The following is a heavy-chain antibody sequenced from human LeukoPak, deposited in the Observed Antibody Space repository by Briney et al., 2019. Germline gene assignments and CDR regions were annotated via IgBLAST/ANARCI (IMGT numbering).Heavy chain of an antibody. D-gene: IGHD5-18*01. CDR1: GFTFGDYA. J-gene: IGHJ5*02. CDR2: IRSKAYGGTT. V-gene: IGHV3-49*03. CDR3: TGADTAMASPEWFDP. Sequence: GGSLRLSCTASGFTFGDYAMSWFRQAPGKGLEWVGFIRSKAYGGTTEYAASVKGRFTISRDDSKSIAYLQMNSLKTEDTAVYYCTGADTAMASPEWFDPWGQGTLVTVSS.